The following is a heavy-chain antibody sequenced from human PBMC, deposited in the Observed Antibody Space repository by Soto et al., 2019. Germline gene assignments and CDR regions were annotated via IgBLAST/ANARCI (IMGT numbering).Heavy chain of an antibody. D-gene: IGHD3-10*01. V-gene: IGHV4-34*01. J-gene: IGHJ4*01. CDR2: INHSGST. CDR1: GGSFSGYY. Sequence: PSETLSLTCAVYGGSFSGYYWSWIRQPPGKGLEWIGEINHSGSTNYNPSLKSRVTISVDTSKNQFSLKLSSVTAADTAVYYCARGGNYYYGSGSYYTGTDFDYWGYGTLVTV. CDR3: ARGGNYYYGSGSYYTGTDFDY.